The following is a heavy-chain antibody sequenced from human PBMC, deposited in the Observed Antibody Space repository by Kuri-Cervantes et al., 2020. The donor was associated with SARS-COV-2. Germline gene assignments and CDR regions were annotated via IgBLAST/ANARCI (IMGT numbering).Heavy chain of an antibody. D-gene: IGHD3-22*01. Sequence: GGSLRLSCAASGFTFDDYAMHWVRQAPGKGLEWVSGISWNSGSIGYADSVKGRFTISRDNAKNSLYLQMNSLRAEDTAVYYCAKDEGYYDSSGYYPGYFDYWGQGTLVTVSS. V-gene: IGHV3-9*01. CDR2: ISWNSGSI. CDR3: AKDEGYYDSSGYYPGYFDY. CDR1: GFTFDDYA. J-gene: IGHJ4*02.